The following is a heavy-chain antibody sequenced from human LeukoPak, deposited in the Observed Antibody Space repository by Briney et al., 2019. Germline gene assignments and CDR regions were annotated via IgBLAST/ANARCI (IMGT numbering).Heavy chain of an antibody. D-gene: IGHD3-16*01. CDR3: VRGCFFGPYGMDV. CDR2: ISDSGGST. CDR1: GFPFSSYA. J-gene: IGHJ6*02. V-gene: IGHV3-64D*09. Sequence: GGSLRLSGSASGFPFSSYAMHWVRQAPGKGLEYVSAISDSGGSTYYADSVKGRFTISRDNSKNTLYLQMSSLRAEDTAVYFCVRGCFFGPYGMDVWGQGTTVTVSS.